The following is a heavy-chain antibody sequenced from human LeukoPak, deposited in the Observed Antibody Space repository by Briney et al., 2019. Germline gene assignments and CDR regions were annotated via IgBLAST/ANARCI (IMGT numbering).Heavy chain of an antibody. J-gene: IGHJ4*02. CDR1: GFTFSSYA. CDR2: ISYDGSNK. Sequence: PGGSLRLSCVASGFTFSSYAMHWVRQAPGKGLEWVAVISYDGSNKYYADSVKGRFTISRDNSKNTLYLQMNSLRAEDTAVYYCARDLRPYYEILTGYYPGDYWGQGTLVTVSS. D-gene: IGHD3-9*01. CDR3: ARDLRPYYEILTGYYPGDY. V-gene: IGHV3-30*04.